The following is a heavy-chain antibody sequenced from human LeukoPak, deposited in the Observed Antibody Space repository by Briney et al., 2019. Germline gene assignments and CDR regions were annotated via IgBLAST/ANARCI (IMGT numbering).Heavy chain of an antibody. V-gene: IGHV1-2*06. J-gene: IGHJ6*03. Sequence: ASVKVSCKASGYTFTGYYMHWVRQAPGQGLEWMGRINPNSGGTNYAQKFHGRVTMTRDTSISTAYMDLSRLRPDDTAVHYCARHQHSGSYYYYYYYMDLWGKGTTVTVSS. CDR3: ARHQHSGSYYYYYYYMDL. CDR1: GYTFTGYY. CDR2: INPNSGGT. D-gene: IGHD1-26*01.